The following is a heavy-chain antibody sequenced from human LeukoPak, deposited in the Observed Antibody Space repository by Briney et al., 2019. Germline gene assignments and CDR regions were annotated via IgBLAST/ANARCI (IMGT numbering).Heavy chain of an antibody. CDR2: ISSSSSYI. CDR1: GFTFSSYA. CDR3: AITPVVPAAMVDY. D-gene: IGHD2-2*01. Sequence: GSLRLSCAASGFTFSSYAMSWVRQAPGKGLEWVSSISSSSSYIYYADSVKGRFTISRDNAKNSLYLQMNSLRAEDTAVYYCAITPVVPAAMVDYWGQGTLVTVSS. V-gene: IGHV3-21*01. J-gene: IGHJ4*02.